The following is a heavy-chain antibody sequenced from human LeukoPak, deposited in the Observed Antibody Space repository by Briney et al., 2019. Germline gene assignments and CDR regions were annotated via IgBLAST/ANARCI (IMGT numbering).Heavy chain of an antibody. V-gene: IGHV4-39*01. CDR2: IYYSRST. CDR1: GGSISSGNYY. CDR3: ARVGIGRTDY. D-gene: IGHD2-21*01. J-gene: IGHJ4*02. Sequence: SETLSLTCTVSGGSISSGNYYWGWIRQPPGKGLEWIGSIYYSRSTYYNPSLKSRVTISVDTSKNQFSLKLSSVTAADTAVYYCARVGIGRTDYWGQGTLVTVSS.